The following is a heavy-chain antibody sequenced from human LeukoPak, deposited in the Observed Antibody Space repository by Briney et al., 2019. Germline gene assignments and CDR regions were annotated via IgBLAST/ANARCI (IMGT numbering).Heavy chain of an antibody. J-gene: IGHJ5*02. V-gene: IGHV1-18*01. CDR3: ARVIGIAVAGTEWVRWFDP. D-gene: IGHD6-19*01. CDR2: ISPYNGNT. CDR1: GYKFTNYG. Sequence: ASVKVTCKASGYKFTNYGVSWVRRAPGQGLEWMGWISPYNGNTIYAQKLQGRVTMTTDKSTSTAYMELSSLRSEDTAVYYCARVIGIAVAGTEWVRWFDPWGQGTLVTVSS.